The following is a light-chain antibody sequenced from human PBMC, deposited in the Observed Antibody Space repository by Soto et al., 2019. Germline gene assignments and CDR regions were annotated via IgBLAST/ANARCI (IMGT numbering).Light chain of an antibody. Sequence: ESVLTQSPGTLSLSPGERATLSCRASQSVRSSFLAWYQQKPGQAPRLLIYGASNRATGIPDRFSGSGSGADFTLTINRLEPEDFAVYYCQQYGISPWTLGQGTKVDIK. CDR1: QSVRSSF. V-gene: IGKV3-20*01. CDR3: QQYGISPWT. CDR2: GAS. J-gene: IGKJ1*01.